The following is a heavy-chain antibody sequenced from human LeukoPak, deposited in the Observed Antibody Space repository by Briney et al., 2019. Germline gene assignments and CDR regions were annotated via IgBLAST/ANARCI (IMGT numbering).Heavy chain of an antibody. V-gene: IGHV4-59*08. J-gene: IGHJ4*02. D-gene: IGHD3-22*01. CDR2: IYYSGGS. Sequence: PSATLSLTCTVSGASISSYYWSWIRQPPGKGLEWIGYIYYSGGSNYNPSHKSRVTIAVDTSKKHFSLRLSSVPAADTAVYYCARSNYDDNGRIDYWGQGTLVTVSS. CDR1: GASISSYY. CDR3: ARSNYDDNGRIDY.